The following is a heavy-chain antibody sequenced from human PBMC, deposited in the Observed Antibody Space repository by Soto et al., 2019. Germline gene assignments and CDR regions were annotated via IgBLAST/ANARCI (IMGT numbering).Heavy chain of an antibody. V-gene: IGHV4-4*02. D-gene: IGHD5-12*01. CDR1: GGSFTSNNW. J-gene: IGHJ4*02. CDR3: ASGDPRTSGDY. Sequence: QVQLQESGPGLVKPSGTLSLTCAVSGGSFTSNNWWTCVSQPPGQGLGWVGEIYRTGSTNYNPSLKTRVTISLDKFATQFSLKVTSLTAADTAVYYCASGDPRTSGDYWGQGTLVTVSS. CDR2: IYRTGST.